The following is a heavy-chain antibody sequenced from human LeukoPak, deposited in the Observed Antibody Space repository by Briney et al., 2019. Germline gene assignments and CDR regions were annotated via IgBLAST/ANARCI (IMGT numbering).Heavy chain of an antibody. CDR1: GYTLTGYY. D-gene: IGHD2-21*01. J-gene: IGHJ4*02. CDR3: ARGPGLLGGYYFDY. V-gene: IGHV1-2*02. Sequence: ASVKVSCKASGYTLTGYYMQWVRQAPGQGLEWMGWINPNSGGTNYAQKFQGRVTMTRDTSISTAYMELSRLRSDDTAVYYCARGPGLLGGYYFDYWGQGTLVTVSS. CDR2: INPNSGGT.